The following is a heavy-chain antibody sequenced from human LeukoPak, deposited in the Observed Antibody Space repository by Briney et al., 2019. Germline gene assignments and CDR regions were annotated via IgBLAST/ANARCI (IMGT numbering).Heavy chain of an antibody. V-gene: IGHV3-30*02. CDR3: AKVRRDGYNYVSFRNYYYYYMDV. J-gene: IGHJ6*03. CDR2: IRYDGSNK. D-gene: IGHD5-24*01. CDR1: GFTFSSYG. Sequence: PGGSLRLSCAASGFTFSSYGMHWVRQAPGKGLEWVAFIRYDGSNKYYADSVKGRFTISRDNSKNTLYLQMNSLRAEDTAVYYCAKVRRDGYNYVSFRNYYYYYMDVWGKGTTVTISS.